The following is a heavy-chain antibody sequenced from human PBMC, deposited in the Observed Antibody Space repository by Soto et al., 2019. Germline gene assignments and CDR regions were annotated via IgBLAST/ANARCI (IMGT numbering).Heavy chain of an antibody. CDR3: AKTHSINWSYNWFDP. J-gene: IGHJ5*02. V-gene: IGHV3-30*18. D-gene: IGHD6-13*01. CDR2: ISNDGNNK. CDR1: GFTFSSYG. Sequence: QVQLVESGGGVVQPGRSLRLSCAASGFTFSSYGMHWVRQAPGKGLEWVAVISNDGNNKYYADSVNGRFTISRDNSKNTLYLQMNSLRAEDTAVYYCAKTHSINWSYNWFDPWGQGTLVTVSS.